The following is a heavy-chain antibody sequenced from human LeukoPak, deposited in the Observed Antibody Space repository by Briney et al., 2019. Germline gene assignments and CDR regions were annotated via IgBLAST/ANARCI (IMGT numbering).Heavy chain of an antibody. J-gene: IGHJ3*02. D-gene: IGHD2-15*01. V-gene: IGHV3-23*01. CDR2: ISGSGGNT. CDR1: GFTFNNYA. CDR3: AKDVPVVVVSAKSRDAFDI. Sequence: PGGSLKLSCAASGFTFNNYAMSWVRQAPGEGLEWVSAISGSGGNTHYADSVMGRFSISRDNSKNTLYLQMNSLRVEDTAVYYCAKDVPVVVVSAKSRDAFDIWGQGTMVIVSS.